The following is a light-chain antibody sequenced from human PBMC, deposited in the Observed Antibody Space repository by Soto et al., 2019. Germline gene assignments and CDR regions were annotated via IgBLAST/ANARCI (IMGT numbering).Light chain of an antibody. J-gene: IGLJ1*01. CDR2: EVS. V-gene: IGLV2-8*01. Sequence: QSVLTQPPSASGSPGQSFTISCTGTSSDVGGYNYVSWYQQHPGKAPKLMIYEVSKRPSGVPDRFSGFKSGNTASLTVSGLQAEDESDYYCSSYAGSNNYVFGTGTKLTVL. CDR1: SSDVGGYNY. CDR3: SSYAGSNNYV.